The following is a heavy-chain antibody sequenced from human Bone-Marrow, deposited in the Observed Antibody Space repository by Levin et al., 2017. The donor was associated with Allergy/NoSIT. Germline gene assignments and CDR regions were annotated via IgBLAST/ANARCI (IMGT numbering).Heavy chain of an antibody. J-gene: IGHJ2*01. CDR1: GFTFSSHS. CDR3: ARGKYSSGWYFDL. D-gene: IGHD6-19*01. Sequence: GGSLRLSCAVSGFTFSSHSMNWVRQAPGKGLECVSYISTSSSTIYYADSVKGRFTISRDNAKNSLYLQMNSLRAEDTAVYYCARGKYSSGWYFDLWGRGTLVTVSS. V-gene: IGHV3-48*01. CDR2: ISTSSSTI.